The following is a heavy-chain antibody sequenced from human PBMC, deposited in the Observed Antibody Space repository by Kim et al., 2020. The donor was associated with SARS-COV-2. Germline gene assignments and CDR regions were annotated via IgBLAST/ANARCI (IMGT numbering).Heavy chain of an antibody. V-gene: IGHV3-15*01. D-gene: IGHD3-10*01. J-gene: IGHJ5*02. Sequence: DGGTTRYAAPVKGRFTVSRDQSDYTVYLQMNSLNTEDTAVYYCSTGRGGAWGQGTLVTVSS. CDR3: STGRGGA. CDR2: DGGTT.